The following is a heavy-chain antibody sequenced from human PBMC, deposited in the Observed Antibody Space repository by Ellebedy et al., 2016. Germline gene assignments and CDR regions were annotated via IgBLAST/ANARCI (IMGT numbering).Heavy chain of an antibody. CDR2: ISGSGGNT. V-gene: IGHV3-23*01. CDR3: ARAPVPAANYYYYGMDV. CDR1: GFAFSNFA. J-gene: IGHJ6*02. Sequence: GGSLRLXCAASGFAFSNFAMNWVRQAPGEGLDWVSTISGSGGNTYYADSVKGRFTISRDNSKNTLYLQMDNLRVEDTAVYYCARAPVPAANYYYYGMDVWGQGTTVTVSS. D-gene: IGHD2-2*01.